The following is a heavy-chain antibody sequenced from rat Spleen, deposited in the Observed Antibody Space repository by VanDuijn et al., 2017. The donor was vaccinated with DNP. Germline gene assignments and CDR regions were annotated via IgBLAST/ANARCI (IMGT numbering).Heavy chain of an antibody. Sequence: EVQVVETGGGLVQPGRSLKLSCVASGFSFRDYDMAWVRQAPTKGLEWVACMSPTTRSSYYRDSVKGRFTISRDNAKNTLYLQMDSLRSEDTATYYCGRNLGVHYYDVSYGYWGQGVMVTVST. CDR1: GFSFRDYD. CDR2: MSPTTRSS. D-gene: IGHD1-12*02. J-gene: IGHJ2*01. CDR3: GRNLGVHYYDVSYGY. V-gene: IGHV5-7*01.